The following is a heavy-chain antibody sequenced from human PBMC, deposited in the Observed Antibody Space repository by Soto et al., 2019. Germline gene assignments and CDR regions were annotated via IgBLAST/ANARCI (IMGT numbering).Heavy chain of an antibody. Sequence: QIHLVQSGGEVKKPGASVKVSCKASGYTFTSYGIIWVRQAPGQGLEWMGWISPYNGNTNYAQNFQGRVTLTTDTSTSTAYMELRNLRSDETAVYCCARDLSIMGNWFEPWGQGTLVTVSS. D-gene: IGHD2-2*01. CDR3: ARDLSIMGNWFEP. CDR1: GYTFTSYG. V-gene: IGHV1-18*01. J-gene: IGHJ5*02. CDR2: ISPYNGNT.